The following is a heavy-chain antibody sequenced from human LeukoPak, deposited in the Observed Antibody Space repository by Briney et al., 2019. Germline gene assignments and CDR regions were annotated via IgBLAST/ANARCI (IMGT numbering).Heavy chain of an antibody. Sequence: PGGSLRLSCAASGFTFSSYGMHWVRQAPGKGLEWVSVIYSGGSTYNADSVKGRFIISRDISKNTLYLQMNSLRAEDTAVYYCATLMRRGFDYWGQGTLVTVSS. V-gene: IGHV3-NL1*01. D-gene: IGHD3-10*01. CDR3: ATLMRRGFDY. CDR1: GFTFSSYG. CDR2: IYSGGST. J-gene: IGHJ4*02.